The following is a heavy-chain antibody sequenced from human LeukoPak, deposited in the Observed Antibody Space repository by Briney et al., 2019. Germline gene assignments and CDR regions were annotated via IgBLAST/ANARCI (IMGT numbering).Heavy chain of an antibody. CDR3: ARAAVAGTIAEYFQH. CDR2: ISAYNGNT. CDR1: GYTFTSYG. Sequence: ASVKVSCKASGYTFTSYGISWVRQAPGQGLEWMGWISAYNGNTNYAQKLQGRVTMTTDTSTSTAYMELRSLRSDDTAVYYCARAAVAGTIAEYFQHWGQGTLVTVSS. J-gene: IGHJ1*01. V-gene: IGHV1-18*01. D-gene: IGHD6-19*01.